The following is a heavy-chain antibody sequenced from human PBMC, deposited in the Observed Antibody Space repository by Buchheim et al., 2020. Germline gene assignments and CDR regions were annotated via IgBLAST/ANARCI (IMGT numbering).Heavy chain of an antibody. CDR3: ARLRYSGYDFPYYYYYYGMDV. Sequence: EVQLVQSGAEVKKPGESLKISCKGSGYSFTSYWIGWVRQMPGKGLEWMGIIYPGDSDTRYSPSFQGQVTISADKSIRTAYSQWSSLKASDTAMYYCARLRYSGYDFPYYYYYYGMDVWGQGTT. V-gene: IGHV5-51*03. D-gene: IGHD5-12*01. CDR2: IYPGDSDT. CDR1: GYSFTSYW. J-gene: IGHJ6*02.